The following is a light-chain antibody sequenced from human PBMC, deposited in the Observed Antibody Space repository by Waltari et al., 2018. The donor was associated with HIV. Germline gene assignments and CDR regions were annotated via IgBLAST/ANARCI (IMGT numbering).Light chain of an antibody. J-gene: IGLJ2*01. Sequence: QSVLTQPPSVSGAPGQRVTISCTGSSSNIGAGYDVHWYPQLPGTDPKLLSYAKINRPSGVPDRFSGSKSGSSASLAITGLQAEDEAHYYCQSFDSSLTTSGVIFGGGTKLTVL. V-gene: IGLV1-40*01. CDR2: AKI. CDR3: QSFDSSLTTSGVI. CDR1: SSNIGAGYD.